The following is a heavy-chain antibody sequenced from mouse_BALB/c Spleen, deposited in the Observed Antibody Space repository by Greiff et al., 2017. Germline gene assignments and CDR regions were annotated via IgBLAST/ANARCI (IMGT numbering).Heavy chain of an antibody. D-gene: IGHD1-1*01. V-gene: IGHV3-8*02. Sequence: VQLKESGPSLVKPSQTLSLTCSVTGDSITSGYWNWIRKFPGNKLEYMGYISYSGSTYYNPSLKSRISITRDTSKNQYYLQLNSVTTEDTATYYCARRDLLRYYYAMDYWGQGTSVTVSS. CDR3: ARRDLLRYYYAMDY. CDR2: ISYSGST. CDR1: GDSITSGY. J-gene: IGHJ4*01.